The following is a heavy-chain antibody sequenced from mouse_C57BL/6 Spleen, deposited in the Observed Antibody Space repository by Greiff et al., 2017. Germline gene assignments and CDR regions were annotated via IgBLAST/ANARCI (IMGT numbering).Heavy chain of an antibody. CDR1: GYSITSGYY. Sequence: EVKVEESGPGLVKPSQSLSLTCSVTGYSITSGYYWNWIRQFPGNKLEWMGYISYDGSNNYNPSLKNRISITRDTSKNQFFLKLNSVTTEDTATYYCARGYYGPDYWGQGTTLTVSS. J-gene: IGHJ2*01. D-gene: IGHD1-2*01. V-gene: IGHV3-6*01. CDR2: ISYDGSN. CDR3: ARGYYGPDY.